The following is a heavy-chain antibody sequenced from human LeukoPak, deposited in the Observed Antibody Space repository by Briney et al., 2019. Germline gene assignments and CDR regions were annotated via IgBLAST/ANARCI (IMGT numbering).Heavy chain of an antibody. CDR1: GGSISSSSYY. CDR2: IYYSGST. J-gene: IGHJ4*02. D-gene: IGHD6-13*01. V-gene: IGHV4-39*01. Sequence: SETLSLTCTVSGGSISSSSYYWGWIRQPPGKGLEWIGSIYYSGSTYYNPSLKSRVTISVDTSKNQFSLKLSSVTAADTAVYYCARRCDQTYSSSCHYYWGQGTLVTVSS. CDR3: ARRCDQTYSSSCHYY.